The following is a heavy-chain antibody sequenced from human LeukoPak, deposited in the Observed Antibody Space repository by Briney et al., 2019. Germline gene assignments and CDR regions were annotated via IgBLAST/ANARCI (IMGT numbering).Heavy chain of an antibody. CDR2: IDHSGGT. V-gene: IGHV4-34*01. D-gene: IGHD3-16*01. CDR1: GGSFSGYY. CDR3: ATFRWGIGFEY. Sequence: SETLSLTCAVYGGSFSGYYWTYIRQPPGKGPEWIGEIDHSGGTNYNPSLKSRVTISADTSRNQFSLRLNSVTAADTAVYYCATFRWGIGFEYWGPGTLVTVSS. J-gene: IGHJ4*02.